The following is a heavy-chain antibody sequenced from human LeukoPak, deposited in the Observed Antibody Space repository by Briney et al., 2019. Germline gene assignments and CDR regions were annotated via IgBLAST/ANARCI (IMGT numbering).Heavy chain of an antibody. D-gene: IGHD2/OR15-2a*01. J-gene: IGHJ3*02. CDR3: ARDFSAAFDI. Sequence: SETLSLTCTVSGGSFGNYYWSWIRQPPGKGLEWIGYIYASGTTNYNPSLKSRVTISVDTATNQFSLKLRSVTAADTAVYYCARDFSAAFDIWGQGTMVTVSS. CDR2: IYASGTT. CDR1: GGSFGNYY. V-gene: IGHV4-59*01.